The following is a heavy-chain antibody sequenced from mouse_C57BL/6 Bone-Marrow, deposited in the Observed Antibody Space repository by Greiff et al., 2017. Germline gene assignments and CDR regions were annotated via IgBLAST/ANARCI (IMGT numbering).Heavy chain of an antibody. CDR1: GYTFTSYW. J-gene: IGHJ4*01. D-gene: IGHD1-1*01. V-gene: IGHV1-69*01. Sequence: QVQLQQSGAELVMPGASVKLSCKASGYTFTSYWMRWVKQRPGQGLEWIGEIDPSDSDTNYNQKFKGKSTLTVDKSSSTAYMQLSSLTSEDSAVYYCARSPLSGSERDYAMDYWGQGTSVTVSS. CDR2: IDPSDSDT. CDR3: ARSPLSGSERDYAMDY.